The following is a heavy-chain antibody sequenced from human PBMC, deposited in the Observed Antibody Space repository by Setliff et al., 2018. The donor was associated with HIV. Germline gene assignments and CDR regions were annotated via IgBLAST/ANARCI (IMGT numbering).Heavy chain of an antibody. V-gene: IGHV3-53*01. Sequence: GGSLRLSCVVSGSTVSSTYMSWFRQAQGKGLEWLSVIYRDSATYYNDSVRGRFTISRDDSKNILYLQMNSLRDDDTAVYYCARGRIAFGDYFQWGQGTLVTVSS. CDR2: IYRDSAT. D-gene: IGHD4-17*01. CDR3: ARGRIAFGDYFQ. J-gene: IGHJ4*02. CDR1: GSTVSSTY.